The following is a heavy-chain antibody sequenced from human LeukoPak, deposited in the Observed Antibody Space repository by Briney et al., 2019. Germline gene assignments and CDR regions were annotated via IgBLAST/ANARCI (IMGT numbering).Heavy chain of an antibody. CDR1: GGSISSGGYY. V-gene: IGHV4-30-2*05. D-gene: IGHD3-10*01. Sequence: SQTLSLTCTVSGGSISSGGYYWSWIRQPPGKGLEWIGYIYHSGSTYYNPSLKSRVTISVDTSKNQFSLKLSSVTAADTAVYYCARDRGVRGIKHWGQGTLVTVSS. CDR3: ARDRGVRGIKH. J-gene: IGHJ1*01. CDR2: IYHSGST.